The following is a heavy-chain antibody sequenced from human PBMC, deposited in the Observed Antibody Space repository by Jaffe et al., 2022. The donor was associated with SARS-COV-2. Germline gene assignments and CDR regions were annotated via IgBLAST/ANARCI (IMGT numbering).Heavy chain of an antibody. D-gene: IGHD6-6*01. CDR1: GYTFTSYA. J-gene: IGHJ6*02. Sequence: QVQLVQSGAEVKKPGASVKVSCKASGYTFTSYAMHWVRQAPGQRLEWMGWINAGNGNTKYSQKFQGRVTITRDTSASTAYMELSSLRSEDTAVYYCAREEAPLYGMDVWGQGTTVTVSS. CDR3: AREEAPLYGMDV. CDR2: INAGNGNT. V-gene: IGHV1-3*01.